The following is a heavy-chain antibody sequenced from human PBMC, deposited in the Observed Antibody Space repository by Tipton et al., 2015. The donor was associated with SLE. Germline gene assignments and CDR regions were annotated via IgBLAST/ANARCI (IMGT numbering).Heavy chain of an antibody. J-gene: IGHJ4*02. Sequence: TLSLTCAVNGGSFSGYFWTWIRQPPGKGLEWIGEINHSGGTNYNPSLKSRVTISIDTSKNQFSLKLSSVTAADTAVYYCARQSDTTMVAYFDSWGQGTVVTVSS. CDR3: ARQSDTTMVAYFDS. V-gene: IGHV4-34*01. D-gene: IGHD5-18*01. CDR1: GGSFSGYF. CDR2: INHSGGT.